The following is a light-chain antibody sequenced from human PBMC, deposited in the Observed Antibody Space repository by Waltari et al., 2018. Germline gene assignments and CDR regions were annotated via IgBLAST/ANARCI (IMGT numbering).Light chain of an antibody. CDR3: HAAADNNWF. CDR2: KDT. V-gene: IGLV3-27*01. CDR1: VLAESY. J-gene: IGLJ2*01. Sequence: YDLTQPFSVSVSPVQTATITCPGHVLAESYVRWFQQKPGQAPTLILYKDTERPSGIPERFSGSSSGSTVTLTIRGALLEDEADYHCHAAADNNWFFGGGTKLTVL.